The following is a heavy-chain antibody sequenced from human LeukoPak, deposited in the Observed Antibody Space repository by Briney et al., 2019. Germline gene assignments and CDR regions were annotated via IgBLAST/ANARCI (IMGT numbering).Heavy chain of an antibody. J-gene: IGHJ6*02. CDR3: ASKVVPAAMAYYYGMDV. Sequence: PSETLSLTCAVYGGSFSGYYWSWIRQPPGKGLEWIGEINHSGSTNYNPSLKSRVTISVDTSKNQFSLKLSSVTAADTAVYYCASKVVPAAMAYYYGMDVWGQGTTVTVSS. CDR1: GGSFSGYY. D-gene: IGHD2-2*01. CDR2: INHSGST. V-gene: IGHV4-34*01.